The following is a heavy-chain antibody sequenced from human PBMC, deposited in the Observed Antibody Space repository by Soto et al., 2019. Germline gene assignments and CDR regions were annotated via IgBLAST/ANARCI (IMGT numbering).Heavy chain of an antibody. CDR1: GFSLRSPGVG. CDR2: IFWTNDV. J-gene: IGHJ4*02. Sequence: QITLKESGPTLVKPTQTLTLTCTLSGFSLRSPGVGVGWIRQTPGKALEWLALIFWTNDVRYSPSLRSTLTITKDTSKNQVVLTMTNVDPVDTGTYYCTHRRNVDSDSVAEFDYWGQGSLVCVSS. D-gene: IGHD4-4*01. CDR3: THRRNVDSDSVAEFDY. V-gene: IGHV2-5*01.